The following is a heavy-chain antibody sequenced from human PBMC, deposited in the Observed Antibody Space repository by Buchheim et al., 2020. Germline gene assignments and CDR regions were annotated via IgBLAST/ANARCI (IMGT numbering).Heavy chain of an antibody. Sequence: QVQLQESGPGLVKPSQTLSLTCTVSGGSISSGGYYWSWIRQHPGKGLEWIGYIYYSGSTYYNPYLMSRVTLSVDTSTYQFSLKLSSVTAADTAVYYCARCQFLGSTSLGMDVWGQGTT. CDR2: IYYSGST. CDR3: ARCQFLGSTSLGMDV. D-gene: IGHD2-2*01. CDR1: GGSISSGGYY. V-gene: IGHV4-31*03. J-gene: IGHJ6*02.